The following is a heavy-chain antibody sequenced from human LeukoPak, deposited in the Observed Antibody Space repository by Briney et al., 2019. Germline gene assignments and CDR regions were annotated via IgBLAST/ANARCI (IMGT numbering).Heavy chain of an antibody. CDR3: AKLSTDGYNDGALY. J-gene: IGHJ4*02. CDR2: ISGSGGST. Sequence: PGRSLRLSRAASGFTFSSYAMSWVRQAPGKGLEWVSAISGSGGSTYYADSVKGRFTISRDNSKNTLYLQMNSLRAEDTAVYYCAKLSTDGYNDGALYWGQGTLVTVSS. V-gene: IGHV3-23*01. CDR1: GFTFSSYA. D-gene: IGHD5-24*01.